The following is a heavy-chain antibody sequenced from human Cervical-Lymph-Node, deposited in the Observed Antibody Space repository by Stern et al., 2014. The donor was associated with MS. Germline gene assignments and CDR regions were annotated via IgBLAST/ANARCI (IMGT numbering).Heavy chain of an antibody. J-gene: IGHJ5*02. D-gene: IGHD2-15*01. Sequence: QVQLQQWGAGLLKPSETLSLTCAVYGGSFSGYYWSWIRQPPGKGLEWIGEINHSGSTNYNPSLKSRVTISVDTSKNQFSLKLSSVTAADTAVYYCARGHKIVVVVAATIWFDPWGQGTLVTVSS. CDR1: GGSFSGYY. CDR2: INHSGST. V-gene: IGHV4-34*01. CDR3: ARGHKIVVVVAATIWFDP.